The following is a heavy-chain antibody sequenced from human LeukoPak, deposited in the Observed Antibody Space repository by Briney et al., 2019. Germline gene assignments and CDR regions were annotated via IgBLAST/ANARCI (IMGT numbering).Heavy chain of an antibody. J-gene: IGHJ4*02. CDR1: GYTFTDYY. Sequence: ASVKVSCKASGYTFTDYYMHWVRQAPGQGLEWMGWMNPNSGNTGYAQKFQGRVTMTRNTSISTAYMELSSLRSEDTAVYYCARGNQGGATTFDYWGQGTLVTVSS. D-gene: IGHD1-26*01. V-gene: IGHV1-8*02. CDR3: ARGNQGGATTFDY. CDR2: MNPNSGNT.